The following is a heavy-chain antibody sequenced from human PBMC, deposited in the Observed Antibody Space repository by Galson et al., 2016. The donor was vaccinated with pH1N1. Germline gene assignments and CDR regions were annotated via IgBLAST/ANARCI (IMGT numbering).Heavy chain of an antibody. D-gene: IGHD4-17*01. CDR2: IIPIFGTA. J-gene: IGHJ5*02. CDR1: GGTFSSYG. Sequence: SVKVSCKASGGTFSSYGLSWVRQAPGQGLEWMGRIIPIFGTANYAQKFQGRVTITADESTSTAYMELSSLRSEDTAVYYCARWDYGDYVGWFDPWGQGTLVTVSS. CDR3: ARWDYGDYVGWFDP. V-gene: IGHV1-69*13.